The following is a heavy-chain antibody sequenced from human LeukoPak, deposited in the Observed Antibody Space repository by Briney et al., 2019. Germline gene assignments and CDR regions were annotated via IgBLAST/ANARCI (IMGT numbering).Heavy chain of an antibody. Sequence: PSETLSLTCAVYSGAFSGYYWSWIRQPPGKGLEWIGEINHSGSTNYNPSLKSRVTISVDTSKNQFSLKLSSVTAADTAVYYCARVSGFYYYGSGTANYYYYGMDVWGQGTTVTVSS. D-gene: IGHD3-10*01. CDR1: SGAFSGYY. CDR2: INHSGST. V-gene: IGHV4-34*01. J-gene: IGHJ6*02. CDR3: ARVSGFYYYGSGTANYYYYGMDV.